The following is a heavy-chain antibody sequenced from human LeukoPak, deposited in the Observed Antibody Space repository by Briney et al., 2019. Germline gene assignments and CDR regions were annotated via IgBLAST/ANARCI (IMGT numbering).Heavy chain of an antibody. D-gene: IGHD3-10*01. CDR3: ARDQDHYDSGSSEYNWFDP. CDR1: GYTFTGYY. V-gene: IGHV1-2*02. J-gene: IGHJ5*02. CDR2: INPNSGGT. Sequence: ASVKVSCKASGYTFTGYYMHWVRQAPGQELEWMGWINPNSGGTKYALRFQGRVTMTRDTSISTAYMELSRLTSDDTAVYYCARDQDHYDSGSSEYNWFDPWGQGTLVTVSS.